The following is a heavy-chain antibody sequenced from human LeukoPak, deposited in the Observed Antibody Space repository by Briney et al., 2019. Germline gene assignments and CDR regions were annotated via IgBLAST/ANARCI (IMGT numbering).Heavy chain of an antibody. CDR1: GYTFTGYY. CDR2: INPNSGGT. Sequence: APVKVSCRASGYTFTGYYMHWVRQAPGQGLEWMGWINPNSGGTNYAQKFQGRVTMTRDTSISTAYMELSRLRSDDTAVYYCARLPYRGYNEDYFDYWGQGTLVTVSS. V-gene: IGHV1-2*02. CDR3: ARLPYRGYNEDYFDY. D-gene: IGHD1-14*01. J-gene: IGHJ4*02.